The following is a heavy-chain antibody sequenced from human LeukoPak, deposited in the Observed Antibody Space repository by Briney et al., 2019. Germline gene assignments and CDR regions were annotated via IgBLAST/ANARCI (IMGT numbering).Heavy chain of an antibody. J-gene: IGHJ4*02. Sequence: PGGSLRLSCVVSGFTFSDFAMSWVRRAPGKGLEWVSAITGSGETKYNADSVKGRFTMSRDNSKNTLYLQMNSLGDEDTAEYFCAKESLVVIESYFDNWGQGTLVTVSS. CDR2: ITGSGETK. D-gene: IGHD3-22*01. CDR1: GFTFSDFA. CDR3: AKESLVVIESYFDN. V-gene: IGHV3-23*01.